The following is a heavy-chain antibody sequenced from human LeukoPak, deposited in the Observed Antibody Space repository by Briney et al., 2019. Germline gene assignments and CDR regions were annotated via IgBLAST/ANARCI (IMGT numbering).Heavy chain of an antibody. CDR1: GFTFSDYY. D-gene: IGHD6-13*01. V-gene: IGHV3-11*05. J-gene: IGHJ1*01. CDR3: ARDPVSSSWYGYFQH. CDR2: ISSSSTYT. Sequence: GGSLRLSCAASGFTFSDYYMSWIRQAPGKGLEWVSYISSSSTYTNYADSVKGRFTISRNNAKNSLYLQMNSLRAEDTAVYYCARDPVSSSWYGYFQHWGQGTLVSVSS.